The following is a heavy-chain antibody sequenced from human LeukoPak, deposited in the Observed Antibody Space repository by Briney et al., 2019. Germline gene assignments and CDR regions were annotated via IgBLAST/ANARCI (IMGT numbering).Heavy chain of an antibody. CDR2: IKQDGSEK. CDR3: ARWTYWREYYFDY. Sequence: GSLRLSCAASGFTFSSYWMSWVRQAPGKGLEWVANIKQDGSEKYYVDSVKGRFTISRDNAKNSLYLQMNSLRAEDTAVYYCARWTYWREYYFDYWGQGTLVTVSS. CDR1: GFTFSSYW. D-gene: IGHD2-8*02. V-gene: IGHV3-7*01. J-gene: IGHJ4*02.